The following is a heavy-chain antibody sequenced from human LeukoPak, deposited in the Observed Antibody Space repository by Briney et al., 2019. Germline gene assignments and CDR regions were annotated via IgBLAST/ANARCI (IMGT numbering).Heavy chain of an antibody. CDR3: AKVISTIGVVEASKKYYYMDV. J-gene: IGHJ6*03. CDR2: ITADGSIT. CDR1: RFTFSTYV. V-gene: IGHV3-23*01. D-gene: IGHD3-3*01. Sequence: AGGSLRLSCAASRFTFSTYVMTWVRRAPGEGLEWVSSITADGSITYYADAVKGRFTISRDNSMNTLYLQMDSLRAEDTAVYHCAKVISTIGVVEASKKYYYMDVWGKGTTVTAS.